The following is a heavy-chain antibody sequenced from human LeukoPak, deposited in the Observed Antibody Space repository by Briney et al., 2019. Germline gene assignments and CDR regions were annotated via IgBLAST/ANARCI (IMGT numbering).Heavy chain of an antibody. Sequence: ASVKVSCKASGYTFATYYMHWVRQAPGQGLEWMGIISPSGGATNYAQKFQGRVTMTRDTSTSTVYMELSSLRSEDTAVYYCARDTSPVLLWFGELPNGYYYGMDVWGQGTTVTVSS. J-gene: IGHJ6*02. D-gene: IGHD3-10*01. CDR3: ARDTSPVLLWFGELPNGYYYGMDV. V-gene: IGHV1-46*01. CDR1: GYTFATYY. CDR2: ISPSGGAT.